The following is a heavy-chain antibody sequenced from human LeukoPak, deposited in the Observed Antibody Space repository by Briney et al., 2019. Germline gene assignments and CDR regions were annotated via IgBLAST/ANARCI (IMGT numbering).Heavy chain of an antibody. CDR2: INPNSGVT. CDR1: GYTFSGFY. D-gene: IGHD5-12*01. V-gene: IGHV1-2*02. CDR3: AKDRYGDYEAPFHYYMDA. Sequence: ASVKVSCKASGYTFSGFYIHWVRQAPGQGLEWMGWINPNSGVTNYAQKLQGRVTITRDTSIDTAYMQLSRLRSDDTAVYYCAKDRYGDYEAPFHYYMDAWGRGATVTVSS. J-gene: IGHJ6*03.